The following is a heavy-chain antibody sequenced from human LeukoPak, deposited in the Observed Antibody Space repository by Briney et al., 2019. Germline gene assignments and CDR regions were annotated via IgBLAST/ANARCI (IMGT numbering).Heavy chain of an antibody. V-gene: IGHV1-2*02. CDR2: VNPNSGGT. J-gene: IGHJ6*03. CDR1: GYTFTDYY. Sequence: ASVKVSCKASGYTFTDYYMHWVRQAPGQGLEWMGWVNPNSGGTNYAQKFQGRVTMTRDTSISTAYMELSRLRSDDTAVYYCARDIPYFGVVPYYYYYMDVWGKGTTVTVSS. D-gene: IGHD3-3*01. CDR3: ARDIPYFGVVPYYYYYMDV.